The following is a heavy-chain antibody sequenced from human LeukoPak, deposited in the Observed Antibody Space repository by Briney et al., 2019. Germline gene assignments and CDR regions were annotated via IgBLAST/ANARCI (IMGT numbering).Heavy chain of an antibody. J-gene: IGHJ4*02. V-gene: IGHV3-23*01. CDR3: AKASVGHCSGAFCYHFDS. Sequence: GGSLRLSCEASGFTFSTYAMSWVRQTPGKGLEWVAAISGDNPGTYHASSVRGRFTISRDNSKNTVHLQMNALRAEDAAIYYCAKASVGHCSGAFCYHFDSWGQGMLVTVSS. D-gene: IGHD2-15*01. CDR2: ISGDNPGT. CDR1: GFTFSTYA.